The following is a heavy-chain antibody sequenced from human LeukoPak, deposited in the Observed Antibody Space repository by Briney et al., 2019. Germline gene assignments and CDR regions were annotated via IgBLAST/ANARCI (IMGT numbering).Heavy chain of an antibody. J-gene: IGHJ4*02. V-gene: IGHV4-39*01. CDR3: ARHPPYSSSCFDY. CDR1: GGSISSSSYY. Sequence: PSETLSVTCTVSGGSISSSSYYWGWIRQPPGKGLEWIGSIYYSGSTYYNPSLKSRVTISVDTSKNQFPLKLTSVTAADTAVYYCARHPPYSSSCFDYWGQGTLVTVSS. D-gene: IGHD6-13*01. CDR2: IYYSGST.